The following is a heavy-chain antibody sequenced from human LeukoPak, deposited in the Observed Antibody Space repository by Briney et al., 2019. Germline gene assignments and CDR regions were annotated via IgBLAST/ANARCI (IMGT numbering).Heavy chain of an antibody. D-gene: IGHD3-9*01. Sequence: SETLSLTCTVSGGSVSSDFFYWSWLRQPPGKGLEWIGYIYYSGSTNYNPSLKSRVTISVDTSKNQFSLKLSSVTAADTAVYYCARGRYYDILTGYYHLQPFDYWGQGTLVTVSS. CDR2: IYYSGST. J-gene: IGHJ4*02. V-gene: IGHV4-61*01. CDR1: GGSVSSDFFY. CDR3: ARGRYYDILTGYYHLQPFDY.